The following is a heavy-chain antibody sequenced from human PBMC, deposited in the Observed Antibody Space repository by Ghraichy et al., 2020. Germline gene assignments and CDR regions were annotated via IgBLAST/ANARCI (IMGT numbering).Heavy chain of an antibody. CDR1: GFSFSSYA. CDR2: TSKDGSNS. J-gene: IGHJ4*02. CDR3: ARVGGSGDYLRYHFDH. V-gene: IGHV3-30-3*01. Sequence: GESLRLSCEASGFSFSSYAMHWVRQAPGKGLQWVAVTSKDGSNSYYADSVKGRFTISRDNSRNTLYLQMNSLRAEDTAVYYCARVGGSGDYLRYHFDHWGQGTLVTVSS. D-gene: IGHD4-17*01.